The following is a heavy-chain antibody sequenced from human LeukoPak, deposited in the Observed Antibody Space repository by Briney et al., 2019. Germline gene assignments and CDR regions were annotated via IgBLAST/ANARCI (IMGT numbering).Heavy chain of an antibody. CDR1: GGTFSSYA. V-gene: IGHV1-69*05. J-gene: IGHJ6*03. CDR3: AIGVATISYYYYMDV. Sequence: SVKVSCKASGGTFSSYAISWVRQAPGQGLEWMGEIIPIFGTANYAQKFQGRVTITTDESTSTAYMELSNLRSEDTAVYYCAIGVATISYYYYMDVWGKGTTVTVSS. CDR2: IIPIFGTA. D-gene: IGHD5-12*01.